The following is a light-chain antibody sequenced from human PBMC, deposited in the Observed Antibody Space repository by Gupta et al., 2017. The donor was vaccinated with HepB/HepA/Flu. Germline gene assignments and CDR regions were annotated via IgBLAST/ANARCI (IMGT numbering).Light chain of an antibody. Sequence: QLMVTQSSSASASLVSSVKLTCTLSSRYSHYSIGWHQQQPGKAPRFLMKVESSGRYNKGSGIPDRFSGSSSGAARYLTISNLQSEDEAYYYCETWDSNIRVFGGGTKLTVL. J-gene: IGLJ2*01. CDR1: SRYSHYS. V-gene: IGLV4-60*03. CDR3: ETWDSNIRV. CDR2: VESSGRY.